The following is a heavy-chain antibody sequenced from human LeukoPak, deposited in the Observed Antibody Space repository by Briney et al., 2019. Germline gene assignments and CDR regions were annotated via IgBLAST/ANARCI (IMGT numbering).Heavy chain of an antibody. CDR1: GFTFRSFG. CDR2: IQFDGLNQ. D-gene: IGHD2-15*01. Sequence: GGSLRLSCTTSGFTFRSFGMHWVRQAPGKGLEWVAFIQFDGLNQQYADSVEGRFTISRDDSKSTLHVQMNSLRPEDTAVYYCARNWYSAFDYWGQGILVTVSS. V-gene: IGHV3-30*02. J-gene: IGHJ4*02. CDR3: ARNWYSAFDY.